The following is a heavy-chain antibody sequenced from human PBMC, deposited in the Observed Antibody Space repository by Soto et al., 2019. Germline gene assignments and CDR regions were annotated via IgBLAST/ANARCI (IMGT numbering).Heavy chain of an antibody. CDR2: ISGSSGYT. V-gene: IGHV3-11*06. J-gene: IGHJ6*02. D-gene: IGHD3-10*01. CDR3: ARDRGGYGPPDV. Sequence: QVQLVESGGGLVKPGGSLRLSCAASGFTFSDSYMSWIRQAPGKGLQWVAYISGSSGYTGYADSVKGRFTISRENAKNSLDLQMNSLRAEDTAVYYCARDRGGYGPPDVWGQGTTVTVSS. CDR1: GFTFSDSY.